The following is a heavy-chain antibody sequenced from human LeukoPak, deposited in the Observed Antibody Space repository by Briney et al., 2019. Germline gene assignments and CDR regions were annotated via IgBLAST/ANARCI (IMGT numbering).Heavy chain of an antibody. Sequence: PGRSLRLSCAASGFTFDDYAMHWVRQAPGKGLEWVSGISWNSGSIGYADSVKGRFTISRDNAKNSLYLQMNSLRAEDTALYYCAKGRHYYGSGSYYKAGFDYWGQGTLVTVSS. CDR3: AKGRHYYGSGSYYKAGFDY. V-gene: IGHV3-9*01. J-gene: IGHJ4*02. D-gene: IGHD3-10*01. CDR2: ISWNSGSI. CDR1: GFTFDDYA.